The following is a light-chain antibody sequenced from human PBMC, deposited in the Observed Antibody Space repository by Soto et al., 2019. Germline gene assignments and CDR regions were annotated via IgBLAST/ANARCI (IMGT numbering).Light chain of an antibody. V-gene: IGLV2-8*01. CDR1: SSDVGGYNY. J-gene: IGLJ1*01. CDR3: SSYAGSNNFV. Sequence: QSALTQPPSASGSPGQSVTISCTGTSSDVGGYNYVSWYQQHPGKAPKLMIYEVSKRPSGVPDRCSGSKSGNTVSLTVSGLQAEDEADYYCSSYAGSNNFVFGTGTKLTVL. CDR2: EVS.